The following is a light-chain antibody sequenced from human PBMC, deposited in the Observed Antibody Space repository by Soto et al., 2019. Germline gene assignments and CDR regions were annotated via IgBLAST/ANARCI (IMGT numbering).Light chain of an antibody. CDR2: DAY. J-gene: IGKJ4*01. CDR3: KKYNSYSVN. Sequence: DIQVTHSPAPLYVSGGYKATISCRASQDIVAYLAWYQHKPGKAPKIMIYDAYSLESGVKSRFSGSGSGTEFTLTIRSLQPDDFATYYCKKYNSYSVNFGGGTKGDIK. V-gene: IGKV1-16*01. CDR1: QDIVAY.